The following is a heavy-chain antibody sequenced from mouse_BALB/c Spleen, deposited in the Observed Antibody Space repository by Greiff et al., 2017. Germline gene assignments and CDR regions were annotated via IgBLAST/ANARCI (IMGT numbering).Heavy chain of an antibody. D-gene: IGHD2-3*01. J-gene: IGHJ2*01. CDR3: TRDGDGYYVDY. Sequence: EVKLVESGGGLVKPGGSLKLSCAASGFTFSSYTMSWVRQTPEKRLEWVATISSGGSYTYYPDSVKGRFTISRDNAKNTLYLQMSSLKSEDTAMYYCTRDGDGYYVDYWGQGTTLTVSS. CDR2: ISSGGSYT. CDR1: GFTFSSYT. V-gene: IGHV5-6-4*01.